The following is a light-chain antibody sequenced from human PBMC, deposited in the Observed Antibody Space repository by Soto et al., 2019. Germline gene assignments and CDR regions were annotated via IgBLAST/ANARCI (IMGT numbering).Light chain of an antibody. V-gene: IGLV1-51*02. CDR3: GTWDSSLTTYV. CDR2: ENN. CDR1: SSDIGRNY. Sequence: QSVLTQPPSVSAAPGQKVTISCSGSSSDIGRNYVSWYQHLPGTAPKLLIYENNKRPSGIPDRLSGSKSGSSATLGITGLQPGDEADYYCGTWDSSLTTYVFGPGTKLTVL. J-gene: IGLJ1*01.